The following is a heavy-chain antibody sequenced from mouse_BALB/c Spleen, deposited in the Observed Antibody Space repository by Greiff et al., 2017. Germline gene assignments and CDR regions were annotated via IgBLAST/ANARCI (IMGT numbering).Heavy chain of an antibody. J-gene: IGHJ4*01. Sequence: EVQRVESGPELVKPGASVKIPCKASGYTFTDYNMDWVKQSHGKSLEWIGDINPNNGGTIYNQKFKGKATLTVDKSSSTAYMELRSLTSEDTAVYYCAREVGGSSYDYYAMDYWGQGTSVTVSS. CDR2: INPNNGGT. D-gene: IGHD1-1*01. CDR1: GYTFTDYN. CDR3: AREVGGSSYDYYAMDY. V-gene: IGHV1-18*01.